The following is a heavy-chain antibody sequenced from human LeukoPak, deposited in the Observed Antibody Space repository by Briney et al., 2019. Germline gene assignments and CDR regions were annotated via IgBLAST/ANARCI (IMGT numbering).Heavy chain of an antibody. J-gene: IGHJ4*02. D-gene: IGHD5-18*01. CDR3: AKERDTAMVTIDY. CDR2: INSHADST. V-gene: IGHV3-23*01. Sequence: GGSLRLSCAASGFTFSMYTMSWVRQAPGKGLEWISTINSHADSTYYADGVKGRFTISRDNSKNTLYLQMNSLRAEDTAVYYCAKERDTAMVTIDYWGQGTLVTVSS. CDR1: GFTFSMYT.